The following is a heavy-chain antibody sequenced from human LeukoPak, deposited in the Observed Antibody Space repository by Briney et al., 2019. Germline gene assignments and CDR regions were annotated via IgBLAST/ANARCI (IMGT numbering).Heavy chain of an antibody. Sequence: AGGSLRLSCEASGFTFSNYWMSWVRQAPGKGLEWVANIKGDGSEKDSLDSVKGRFTISRDNPKNSVYLQVNRLRAEDTAVYYCARDVNRGVFDIWGQGTMVTVSS. V-gene: IGHV3-7*03. CDR1: GFTFSNYW. CDR2: IKGDGSEK. J-gene: IGHJ3*02. CDR3: ARDVNRGVFDI.